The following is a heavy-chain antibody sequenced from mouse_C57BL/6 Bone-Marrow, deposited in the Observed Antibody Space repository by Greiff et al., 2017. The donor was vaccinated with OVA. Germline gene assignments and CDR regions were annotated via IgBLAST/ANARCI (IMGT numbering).Heavy chain of an antibody. CDR3: VRRGGSSYWYFDV. D-gene: IGHD1-3*01. CDR2: IRSKSNNYAT. V-gene: IGHV10-1*01. Sequence: EVHLVESGGGLVQPKGSLKLSCAASGFSFNTYAMNWVRQAPGKGLEWVARIRSKSNNYATYYADSVKDRFTISRDDSESMLYLQMNNLKTEDTAMYYCVRRGGSSYWYFDVWGTGTTVTVSS. CDR1: GFSFNTYA. J-gene: IGHJ1*03.